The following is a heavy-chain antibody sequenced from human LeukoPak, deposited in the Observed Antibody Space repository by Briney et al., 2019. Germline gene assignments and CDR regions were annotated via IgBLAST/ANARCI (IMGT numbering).Heavy chain of an antibody. CDR3: ATERGHTADTKYYYYMDV. V-gene: IGHV4-38-2*01. Sequence: GSLRLSCAASGFTFSDHYMDWVRQAPGKGLEWVGSIYYSGSTYYNPSLKSRVTISVDTSKNQFSLKLSSVTAADTAVYYCATERGHTADTKYYYYMDVWGKGTTVTISS. CDR2: IYYSGST. CDR1: GFTFSDHY. D-gene: IGHD5-18*01. J-gene: IGHJ6*03.